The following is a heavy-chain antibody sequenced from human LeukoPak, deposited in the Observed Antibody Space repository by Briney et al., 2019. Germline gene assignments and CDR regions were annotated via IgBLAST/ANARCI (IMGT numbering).Heavy chain of an antibody. CDR1: GYTSTSCA. D-gene: IGHD2-21*02. Sequence: ASVKVSCKASGYTSTSCAMHWVRQAPGQGLEWMGRIIPILGIANYAQKFQGRVTITADKSTSTAYMELSSLRSEDTAVYYCARVAGVGRPTVNCGGDCYLGNWFDPWGQGTLVTVSS. J-gene: IGHJ5*02. CDR2: IIPILGIA. V-gene: IGHV1-69*04. CDR3: ARVAGVGRPTVNCGGDCYLGNWFDP.